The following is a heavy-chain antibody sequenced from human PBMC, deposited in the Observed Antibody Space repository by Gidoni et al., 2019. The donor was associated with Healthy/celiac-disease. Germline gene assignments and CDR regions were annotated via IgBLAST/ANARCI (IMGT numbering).Heavy chain of an antibody. Sequence: EVQLLESGGGLVQPGGSLRLSCAASGFTFSSYAMSWVRQAPGKGLEWVSAISGSGGSTYYADSGKGRFTISRDNSKNTLYLQMNSLRAEDTAVYYCTPDIAAAGTPFDYWGQGTLVTVSS. V-gene: IGHV3-23*01. CDR1: GFTFSSYA. CDR2: ISGSGGST. J-gene: IGHJ4*02. D-gene: IGHD6-13*01. CDR3: TPDIAAAGTPFDY.